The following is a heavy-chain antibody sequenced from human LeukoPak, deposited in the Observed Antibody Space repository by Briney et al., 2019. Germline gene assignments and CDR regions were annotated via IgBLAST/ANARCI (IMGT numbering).Heavy chain of an antibody. V-gene: IGHV3-9*01. CDR3: AKADIAAAGTLTTIDY. CDR1: GFTFDDYA. J-gene: IGHJ4*02. Sequence: PGGSLRLSCAASGFTFDDYAMHWVRQAPGKGLEWVSGISWNSGSIGYADSVKGRFTISRDNAKNSLYLQMNSLRAEDTALYYCAKADIAAAGTLTTIDYWGQGTLVTVSS. D-gene: IGHD6-13*01. CDR2: ISWNSGSI.